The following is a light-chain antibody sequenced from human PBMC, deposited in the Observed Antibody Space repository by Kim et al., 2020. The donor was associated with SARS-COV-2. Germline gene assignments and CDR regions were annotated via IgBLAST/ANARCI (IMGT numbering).Light chain of an antibody. V-gene: IGKV1-9*01. CDR1: QGISSY. Sequence: DIQLTQSPSFLSASVGDRVTTTCRASQGISSYLAWYQQKPGKAPKLLIYAASTLQSGVPSRFSGSGSGTEFTLTISSLQPEDFATYYCQQLNSYQYTFGQGTKLEI. J-gene: IGKJ2*01. CDR3: QQLNSYQYT. CDR2: AAS.